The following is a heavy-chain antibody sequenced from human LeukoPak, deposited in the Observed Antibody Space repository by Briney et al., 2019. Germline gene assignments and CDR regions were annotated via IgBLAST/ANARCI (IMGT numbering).Heavy chain of an antibody. CDR2: IYYSGSA. D-gene: IGHD3-3*01. J-gene: IGHJ4*02. Sequence: PSETLSLTCTVSGDSISSSGYYWGWIRQPPGKGLEWIGAIYYSGSAYYDPSLKSRVTISVDTSKNQFSLKLSSVTAADTAVYYCARGPAYYDFWSGYALDYWGQGTLVTVSS. V-gene: IGHV4-39*07. CDR1: GDSISSSGYY. CDR3: ARGPAYYDFWSGYALDY.